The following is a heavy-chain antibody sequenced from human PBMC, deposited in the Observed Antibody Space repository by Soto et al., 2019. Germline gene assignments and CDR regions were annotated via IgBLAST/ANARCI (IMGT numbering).Heavy chain of an antibody. CDR3: ARDRGGIAARHYGMDV. J-gene: IGHJ6*02. CDR1: GFTFSSYE. D-gene: IGHD6-6*01. CDR2: ISSSGSTI. V-gene: IGHV3-48*03. Sequence: GGSLRLSCAASGFTFSSYEMNWVRQAPGKGLEWVSYISSSGSTIYYADSVKGRFTISRDNAKNSLYLQMNSLRDEDTAVYYCARDRGGIAARHYGMDVWGQGTTVTVSS.